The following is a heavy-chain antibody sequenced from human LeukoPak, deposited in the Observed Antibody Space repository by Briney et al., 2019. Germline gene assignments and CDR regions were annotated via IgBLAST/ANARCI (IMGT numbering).Heavy chain of an antibody. CDR3: AKDYTVTTTNWFDP. J-gene: IGHJ5*02. CDR1: GFTFSSYA. Sequence: GGSLRLSCAASGFTFSSYAMSWVRQAPGKGLEWVSAISGSGGSTHYADSVKGRFTISRDNSKNTLYLQMNSLRAEDTAVYYRAKDYTVTTTNWFDPWGQGTLVTVSS. D-gene: IGHD4-17*01. CDR2: ISGSGGST. V-gene: IGHV3-23*01.